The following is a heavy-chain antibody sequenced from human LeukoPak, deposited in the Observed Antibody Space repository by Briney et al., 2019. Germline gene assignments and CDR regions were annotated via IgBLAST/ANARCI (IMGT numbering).Heavy chain of an antibody. CDR3: ARSPTGYCSATSCRYNWFDP. CDR2: IDYSGNT. V-gene: IGHV4-31*03. CDR1: GGSISSGGYF. J-gene: IGHJ5*02. D-gene: IGHD2-2*01. Sequence: SETLSLTCTVSGGSISSGGYFWNWIRQLPAEGLEWIGYIDYSGNTYYNPSLKSRVPISVDTSQNQFSLKLSSLTAADTAVYYCARSPTGYCSATSCRYNWFDPWGQGTLVTVSS.